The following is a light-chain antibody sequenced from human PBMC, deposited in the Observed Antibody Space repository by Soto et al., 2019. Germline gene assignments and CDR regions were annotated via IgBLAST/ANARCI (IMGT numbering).Light chain of an antibody. CDR2: GAS. J-gene: IGKJ1*01. CDR3: QQYGSSGT. Sequence: VLTQSPATLSLSPGDRATLSCRAGENVRTFVDWYQQKPGQAPRLLIYGASNRATGIPDRFSGSGSGTDFTLTISRLEPEDFAVYYCQQYGSSGTFGQGTKV. V-gene: IGKV3-20*01. CDR1: ENVRTF.